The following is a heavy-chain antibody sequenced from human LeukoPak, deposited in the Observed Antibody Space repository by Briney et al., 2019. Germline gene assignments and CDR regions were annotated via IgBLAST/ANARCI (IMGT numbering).Heavy chain of an antibody. CDR1: GGSFSGYY. CDR3: ARAQAGELLMYYFDY. Sequence: SETLSLTCAVYGGSFSGYYWSWIRQPAGKGLEWIGRIYTSGSTNYNPSLKSRVTMSVDTSKNQFSLKLSSVTAADTAVYYCARAQAGELLMYYFDYWGQGTLVTVSS. J-gene: IGHJ4*02. V-gene: IGHV4-59*10. D-gene: IGHD1-26*01. CDR2: IYTSGST.